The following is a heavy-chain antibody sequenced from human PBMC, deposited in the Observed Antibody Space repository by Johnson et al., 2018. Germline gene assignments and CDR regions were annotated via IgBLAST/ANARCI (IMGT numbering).Heavy chain of an antibody. CDR1: GFTFSSYA. J-gene: IGHJ1*01. CDR3: VKDWRGRAGQHAEYIQH. D-gene: IGHD4/OR15-4a*01. Sequence: VQLVQSGGGLIQPGGSLRLSCTASGFTFSSYAISWVRQTPGKGLEWVSSITGSGRSTYYADSVQGRFTISRDNSKNTVFLQVNSLRAEDPASYFCVKDWRGRAGQHAEYIQHWGQGTLVTVSS. V-gene: IGHV3-23*04. CDR2: ITGSGRST.